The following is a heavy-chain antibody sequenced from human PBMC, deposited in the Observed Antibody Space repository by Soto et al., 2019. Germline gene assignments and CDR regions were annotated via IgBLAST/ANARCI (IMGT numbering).Heavy chain of an antibody. CDR1: GITFTTYA. Sequence: EVQLLESGGGLVQPGGSLRLSCAASGITFTTYALSWVRQAPGKGLEWVSTISAGGGSTYYLNSVKGRFTISRDNSKNTVFLQMYSLRAEDSAVYYCAKHPGYDFRSGLGYFDDWGQGTLVTVS. CDR2: ISAGGGST. CDR3: AKHPGYDFRSGLGYFDD. D-gene: IGHD3-3*01. V-gene: IGHV3-23*01. J-gene: IGHJ4*02.